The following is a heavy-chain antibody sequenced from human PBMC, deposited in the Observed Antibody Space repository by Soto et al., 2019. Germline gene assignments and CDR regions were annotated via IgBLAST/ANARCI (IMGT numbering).Heavy chain of an antibody. CDR2: IYYSGST. CDR3: ARHRKNSYGSFIYLWVFDY. V-gene: IGHV4-39*01. J-gene: IGHJ4*02. Sequence: PSETLSLTCTVSGGSISSSSYYWGWIRQPPGKGLEWIGSIYYSGSTYYNPSLKSRVTISVDTSKNQFSLKLSSVTAADTAVYYCARHRKNSYGSFIYLWVFDYWGQGTLVTVSS. CDR1: GGSISSSSYY. D-gene: IGHD5-18*01.